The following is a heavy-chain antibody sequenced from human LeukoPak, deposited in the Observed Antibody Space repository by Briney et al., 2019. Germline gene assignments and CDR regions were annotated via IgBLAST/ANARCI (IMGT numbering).Heavy chain of an antibody. CDR1: GFTFSTYG. CDR3: ARDSITGDNSLDY. D-gene: IGHD7-27*01. Sequence: GGSLRLSCAASGFTFSTYGMQWVRQAPGKGLEGVAVIIGDGSNAHYADSVRGRFTVSRDNSKNTLYLQMNSLRAEDTAVYYCARDSITGDNSLDYWGRGTLVTVSS. CDR2: IIGDGSNA. J-gene: IGHJ4*02. V-gene: IGHV3-33*05.